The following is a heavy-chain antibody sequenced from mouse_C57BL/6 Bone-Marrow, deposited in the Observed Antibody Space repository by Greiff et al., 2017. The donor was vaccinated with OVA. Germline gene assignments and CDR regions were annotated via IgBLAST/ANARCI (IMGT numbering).Heavy chain of an antibody. CDR1: GFSLTSYG. J-gene: IGHJ3*01. V-gene: IGHV2-2*01. CDR3: ARSGWFAY. D-gene: IGHD3-1*01. CDR2: IWSGGRT. Sequence: VQLQQSGPGLVQPSQSLSITCTVSGFSLTSYGVHWVRQSPGKGLEWLGVIWSGGRTDYNAAFISRLSISKDNSKSQVFFKMNSLQADDTAIYYCARSGWFAYWGQGTLVTVSA.